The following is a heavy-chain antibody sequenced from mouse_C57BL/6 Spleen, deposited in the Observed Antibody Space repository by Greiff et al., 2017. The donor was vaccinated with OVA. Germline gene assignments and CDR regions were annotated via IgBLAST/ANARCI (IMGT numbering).Heavy chain of an antibody. V-gene: IGHV1-82*01. CDR2: IYPGDGDT. Sequence: QVQLQQSGPELVKPGASVKISCKASGYAFSSSWMNWVKQRPGKGLEWIGRIYPGDGDTNYNGKFKGKATLTADKSSSTAYMQLSSLTSEDSAVYFCARSYYGSSSYYAMDYWGQGTSVTVSS. D-gene: IGHD1-1*01. J-gene: IGHJ4*01. CDR3: ARSYYGSSSYYAMDY. CDR1: GYAFSSSW.